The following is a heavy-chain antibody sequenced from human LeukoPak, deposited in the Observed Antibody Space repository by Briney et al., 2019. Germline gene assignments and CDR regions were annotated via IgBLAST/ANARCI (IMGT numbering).Heavy chain of an antibody. J-gene: IGHJ4*02. Sequence: KPSETLSLTCAVYGGSFSGYYWSWVRQPPGKGLEWIGEINHSGSTNYIPSLKSRVTISVDTSKNQFSLKLSSVTAADTAVYFCARGAADYYDSSGYSYYFDYWGQGTLVTVSS. CDR3: ARGAADYYDSSGYSYYFDY. CDR2: INHSGST. D-gene: IGHD3-22*01. CDR1: GGSFSGYY. V-gene: IGHV4-34*01.